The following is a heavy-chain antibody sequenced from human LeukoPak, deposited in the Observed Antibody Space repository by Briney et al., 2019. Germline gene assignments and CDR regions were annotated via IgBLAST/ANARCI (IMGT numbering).Heavy chain of an antibody. J-gene: IGHJ3*02. CDR3: ARVGIAALHDAFDI. CDR2: IYYSGST. D-gene: IGHD6-6*01. CDR1: GGSIISSSYY. Sequence: SETLSLTCTVSGGSIISSSYYWGWIRQPPGKGLEWIGSIYYSGSTYYNPSLKSRVTISVDTSKNQFSLKLSSVTAADTAVYYCARVGIAALHDAFDIWGQGTMVTVSS. V-gene: IGHV4-39*01.